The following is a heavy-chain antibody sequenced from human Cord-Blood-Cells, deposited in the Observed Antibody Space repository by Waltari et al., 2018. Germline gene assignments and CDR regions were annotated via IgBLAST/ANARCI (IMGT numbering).Heavy chain of an antibody. CDR3: ARGRGSARNAFDI. Sequence: QVQLVQSGAEVTKPRASVKVSCKASGSSCTGYDIYWVRQATGQGLELMGWMNPNSGNTGYAQKFQGRVTITRNTSISTAYMELSSLRSEDTAVYYCARGRGSARNAFDIWGQGTMVTVSS. D-gene: IGHD3-10*01. CDR1: GSSCTGYD. V-gene: IGHV1-8*03. CDR2: MNPNSGNT. J-gene: IGHJ3*02.